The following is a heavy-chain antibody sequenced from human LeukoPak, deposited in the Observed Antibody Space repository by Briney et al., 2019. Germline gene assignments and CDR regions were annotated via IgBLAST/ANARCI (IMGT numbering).Heavy chain of an antibody. D-gene: IGHD1-26*01. CDR3: ARAVLVGASTRDY. Sequence: ASVKVSCKASGYTFTDYYMHWVRQAPGQGLEWMGWINPNSGGTNYAQKFQGRVTMTRDTSISTAYMELSRLRSDDTAVYYCARAVLVGASTRDYWGQGTLVAVSS. CDR1: GYTFTDYY. V-gene: IGHV1-2*02. J-gene: IGHJ4*02. CDR2: INPNSGGT.